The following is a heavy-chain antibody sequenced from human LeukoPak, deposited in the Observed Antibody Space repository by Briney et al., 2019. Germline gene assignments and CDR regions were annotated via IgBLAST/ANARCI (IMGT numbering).Heavy chain of an antibody. J-gene: IGHJ3*02. Sequence: GGSLRLSCAASGFTFSRYTMNWFRQAPGKRLEWVSSISSSSSYIHNADSVKGRFTISRDNAKSSLYLQMNSLRAEDTAVYYCARDNRAPMTRAAFDIWGQGTMVTVSS. CDR2: ISSSSSYI. CDR3: ARDNRAPMTRAAFDI. V-gene: IGHV3-21*01. CDR1: GFTFSRYT. D-gene: IGHD1-14*01.